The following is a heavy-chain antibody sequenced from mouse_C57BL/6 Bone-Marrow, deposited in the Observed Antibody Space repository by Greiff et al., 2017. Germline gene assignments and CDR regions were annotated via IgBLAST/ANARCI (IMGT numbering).Heavy chain of an antibody. CDR2: IYPRSGNT. CDR3: ARERVYYYGSRRYFDV. CDR1: GYTFTSYG. V-gene: IGHV1-81*01. D-gene: IGHD1-1*01. Sequence: QVQLKQSGAELARPGASVKLSCKASGYTFTSYGISWVKQRTGQGLEWIGEIYPRSGNTYYNEKFKGKATLTADKSSSTAYMELRSLTSEDSAVYFCARERVYYYGSRRYFDVGGTGTTVTVSS. J-gene: IGHJ1*03.